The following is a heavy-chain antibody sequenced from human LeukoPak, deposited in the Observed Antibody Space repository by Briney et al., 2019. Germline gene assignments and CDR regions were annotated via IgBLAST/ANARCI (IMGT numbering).Heavy chain of an antibody. J-gene: IGHJ5*02. Sequence: PSETLSLTCAVSGGSISSGGYSWSWIRQPPGKGLEWIGYIYHSGSTYYNPPLKSRVTISVDRSKNQFSLKLSSVTAADTAVYYCARARNDCTNGVCWVWFDPWGQGTLVTVSS. D-gene: IGHD2-8*01. CDR2: IYHSGST. V-gene: IGHV4-30-2*01. CDR1: GGSISSGGYS. CDR3: ARARNDCTNGVCWVWFDP.